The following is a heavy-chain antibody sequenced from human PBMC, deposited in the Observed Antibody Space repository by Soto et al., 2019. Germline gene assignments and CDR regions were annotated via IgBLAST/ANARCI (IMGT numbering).Heavy chain of an antibody. Sequence: QVQLVESGGGVVQPGRSLRLSCAASGFTFSSYGMHWVRQAPGKGLEWVAVIWYDGSNKYYADSVKGRFTISRDNSKNTLYLQMNSLRAEDTAVYYCARDTMRGYGDPNRDCYYGMDVWGQGTTVTVSS. CDR2: IWYDGSNK. V-gene: IGHV3-33*01. CDR1: GFTFSSYG. CDR3: ARDTMRGYGDPNRDCYYGMDV. J-gene: IGHJ6*02. D-gene: IGHD4-17*01.